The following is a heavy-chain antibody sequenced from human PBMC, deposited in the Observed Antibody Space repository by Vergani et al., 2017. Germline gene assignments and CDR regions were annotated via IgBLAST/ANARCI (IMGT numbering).Heavy chain of an antibody. J-gene: IGHJ6*02. CDR3: ARHRGSGGFFPSSYFYGMDV. CDR1: DSSIMTNPY. CDR2: IHHSGDT. V-gene: IGHV4-38-2*01. D-gene: IGHD3-10*01. Sequence: QVQLQESGPGLVKPSETLTLTCDVSDSSIMTNPYWGWFRQSPGQGLAWIGCIHHSGDTHYNSSLKSRVSISIVSSSKFSLSLTSVTAADTAIYYCARHRGSGGFFPSSYFYGMDVWGHGTTVTVSS.